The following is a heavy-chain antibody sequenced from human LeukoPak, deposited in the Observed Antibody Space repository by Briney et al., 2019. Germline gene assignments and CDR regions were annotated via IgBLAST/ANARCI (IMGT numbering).Heavy chain of an antibody. CDR2: FDPEKGET. J-gene: IGHJ3*02. D-gene: IGHD3-10*01. CDR3: ARDGPAMVRGVYDAFDI. V-gene: IGHV1-24*01. CDR1: GYTLTALS. Sequence: ASVKVSCKVSGYTLTALSMHWVRQAPGKGFEWLGRFDPEKGETIYAQKFQGRVTMTTDTSTSTAYMELRSLRSDDTAVYYCARDGPAMVRGVYDAFDIWGQGTMVTVSS.